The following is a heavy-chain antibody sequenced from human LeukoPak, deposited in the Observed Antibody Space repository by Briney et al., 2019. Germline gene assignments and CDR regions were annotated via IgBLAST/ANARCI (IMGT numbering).Heavy chain of an antibody. CDR2: IYSSGTI. D-gene: IGHD3-10*01. CDR3: TRDSGTTGEVKFDP. J-gene: IGHJ5*02. Sequence: PSETLSLTCTVSGGSISSYYWSWIRQPAGKGLEWIGRIYSSGTITYNPSLQSRVTMSVDTSKNEFSLKMSSVTAADTAVYYCTRDSGTTGEVKFDPWGQGTLVAVSS. CDR1: GGSISSYY. V-gene: IGHV4-4*07.